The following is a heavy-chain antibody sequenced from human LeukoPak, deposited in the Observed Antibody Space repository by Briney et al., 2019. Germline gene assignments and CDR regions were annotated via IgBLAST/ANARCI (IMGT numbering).Heavy chain of an antibody. J-gene: IGHJ6*02. D-gene: IGHD6-6*01. CDR1: DDTFTSYG. CDR2: ISAYNGNT. Sequence: ASVKVSCKASDDTFTSYGISWVRQAPGQGLEWMGWISAYNGNTNYAQKLQGRVTMTTDTSTSTAYMELRSLRSDDTAVYYCARDLGAARQPRFYYYYGMDVWGQGTTVTVSS. CDR3: ARDLGAARQPRFYYYYGMDV. V-gene: IGHV1-18*01.